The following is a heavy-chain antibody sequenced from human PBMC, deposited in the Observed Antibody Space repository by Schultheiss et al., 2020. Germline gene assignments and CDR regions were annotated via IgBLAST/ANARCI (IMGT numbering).Heavy chain of an antibody. CDR3: ARDPRYAKSHYFDY. D-gene: IGHD1-1*01. CDR1: GGSISSGGYY. CDR2: IYYSGST. V-gene: IGHV4-61*08. J-gene: IGHJ4*02. Sequence: SETLSLTCTVSGGSISSGGYYWSWIRQHPGKGLEWIGYIYYSGSTNYNPSLKSRVTISVDTSKNQFSLKLSSVTAADTAVYYCARDPRYAKSHYFDYWGQGTLVTVSS.